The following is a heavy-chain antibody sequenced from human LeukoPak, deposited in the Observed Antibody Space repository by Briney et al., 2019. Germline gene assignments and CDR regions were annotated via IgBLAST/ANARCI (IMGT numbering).Heavy chain of an antibody. V-gene: IGHV3-23*01. Sequence: GGTLRLSCAASGFTFSSYGMSWVRQAPGKGLEWVSAISGSGGSTYYADSVKGRFTISRDNSKNTLYLQMNSLRAEDTAVYYCAKAPGGIAVAGPDYWGQGTLVTVSS. J-gene: IGHJ4*02. D-gene: IGHD6-19*01. CDR1: GFTFSSYG. CDR3: AKAPGGIAVAGPDY. CDR2: ISGSGGST.